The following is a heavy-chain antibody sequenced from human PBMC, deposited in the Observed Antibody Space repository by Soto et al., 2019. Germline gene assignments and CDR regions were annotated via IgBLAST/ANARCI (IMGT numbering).Heavy chain of an antibody. J-gene: IGHJ4*02. CDR3: AKSQSPMVRGVIEAFDF. D-gene: IGHD3-10*01. CDR2: INWNGGTT. Sequence: GGSLRLSCVASGFTFDDYGMSWVRQVPGKGLEWVSGINWNGGTTHYADSVKGRFTISRDNAKNSLYLQMNSLRAEDTALYFCAKSQSPMVRGVIEAFDFWGQGTLVTVSS. V-gene: IGHV3-20*04. CDR1: GFTFDDYG.